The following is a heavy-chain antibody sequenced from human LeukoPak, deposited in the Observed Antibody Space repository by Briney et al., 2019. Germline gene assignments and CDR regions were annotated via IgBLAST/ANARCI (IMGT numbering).Heavy chain of an antibody. Sequence: SETLSLTCAVYGGSFSGYYWSWIRQPPGKGLEWIGEINHSGSTNYNPSLKSRVTISVDTSKNQFSLKLSSVTAADTAVYYCARRIGHYDSSGPVDYWGQGTLVTVSS. CDR1: GGSFSGYY. CDR3: ARRIGHYDSSGPVDY. CDR2: INHSGST. J-gene: IGHJ4*02. V-gene: IGHV4-34*01. D-gene: IGHD3-22*01.